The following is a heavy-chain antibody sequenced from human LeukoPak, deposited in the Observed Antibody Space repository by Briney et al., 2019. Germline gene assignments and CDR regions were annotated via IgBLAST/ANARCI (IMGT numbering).Heavy chain of an antibody. D-gene: IGHD6-13*01. CDR1: GFTFSSYA. CDR3: ASSYSSSFDY. Sequence: GSLRLSCAASGFTFSSYAMHWVRQAPGKGLEWVAVISYDGSNKYYADSVKGRFTISRDNSKNTLYLQMNSLRAEDTAVYYCASSYSSSFDYWGQGTLVTVSS. V-gene: IGHV3-30-3*01. CDR2: ISYDGSNK. J-gene: IGHJ4*02.